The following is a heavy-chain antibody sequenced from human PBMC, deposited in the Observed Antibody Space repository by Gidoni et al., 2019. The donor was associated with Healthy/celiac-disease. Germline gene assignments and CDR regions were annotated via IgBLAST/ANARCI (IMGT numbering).Heavy chain of an antibody. D-gene: IGHD3-3*01. CDR3: AREGREGFLEWLYDY. Sequence: EVQLVESGGGLVKPGGSLRLHCAASGFTFSSYSMNWVRQAPGKGLEWVSSISSSSSYIYYADSVKGRFTISRDNAKNSLYLQMNSLRAEDTAVYYCAREGREGFLEWLYDYWGQGTLVTVSS. CDR1: GFTFSSYS. V-gene: IGHV3-21*01. J-gene: IGHJ4*02. CDR2: ISSSSSYI.